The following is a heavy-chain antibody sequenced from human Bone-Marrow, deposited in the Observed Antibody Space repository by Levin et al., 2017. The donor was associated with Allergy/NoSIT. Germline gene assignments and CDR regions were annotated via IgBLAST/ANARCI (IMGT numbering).Heavy chain of an antibody. J-gene: IGHJ4*02. CDR2: IYNSGAT. D-gene: IGHD2-2*01. Sequence: SPTLSLTCTVSGDSVTRGGHYWSWLRQHPGKGLEYLGYIYNSGATYSNPSLRSRLTISVDTSENQFSLNLNSVTAADTAIYYCARSAYTGPASPFDYWGQGTLVIVSS. CDR1: GDSVTRGGHY. CDR3: ARSAYTGPASPFDY. V-gene: IGHV4-31*03.